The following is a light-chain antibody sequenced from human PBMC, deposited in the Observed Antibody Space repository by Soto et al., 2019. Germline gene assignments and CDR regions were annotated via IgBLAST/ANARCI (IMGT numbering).Light chain of an antibody. J-gene: IGLJ1*01. V-gene: IGLV2-8*01. CDR3: SSYAGSNNFV. CDR2: EVS. Sequence: QSALAQPAPVSGSPGQSITISCTGTSSDVGGYNYVSWYQQHPGKAPKLMIYEVSERPSGVPDRFSGSKSSNTASLTVSGLQAEDEADYYCSSYAGSNNFVFGTGTKVTVL. CDR1: SSDVGGYNY.